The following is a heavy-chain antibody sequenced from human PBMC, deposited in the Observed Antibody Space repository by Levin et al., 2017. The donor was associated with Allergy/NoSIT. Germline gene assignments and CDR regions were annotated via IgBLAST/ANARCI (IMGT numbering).Heavy chain of an antibody. CDR2: INDNGRTT. CDR1: GFTFSNYA. D-gene: IGHD1-7*01. V-gene: IGHV3-23*01. Sequence: GGSLRLSCAVSGFTFSNYAMSWVRQAPGKGLEWVSAINDNGRTTSYADSVKGRFTISRDNSKNTLYLQMNSLRAEDTAVYYCAKTPRGYNWNYSGFDYWGQGALVTVSS. J-gene: IGHJ4*02. CDR3: AKTPRGYNWNYSGFDY.